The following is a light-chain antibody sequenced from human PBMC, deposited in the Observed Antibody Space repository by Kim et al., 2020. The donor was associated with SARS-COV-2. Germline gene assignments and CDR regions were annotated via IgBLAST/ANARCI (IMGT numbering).Light chain of an antibody. CDR2: HDA. CDR1: KLGDKY. Sequence: ASPGQTATITCLGDKLGDKYASWYQQKPGQSPTLFIFHDATRPSGIPERFSGSNSGNTATLTISGTQPMDEADYYCQAWDSTTVVFGGGTQLTVL. CDR3: QAWDSTTVV. J-gene: IGLJ3*02. V-gene: IGLV3-1*01.